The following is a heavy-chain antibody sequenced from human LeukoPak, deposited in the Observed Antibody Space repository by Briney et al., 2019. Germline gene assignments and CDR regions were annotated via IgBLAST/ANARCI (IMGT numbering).Heavy chain of an antibody. V-gene: IGHV1-69*04. Sequence: SVKVSCKASGGTFSSYAISWVRQAPGQGLEWMGRIIPILGIANYAQKFQGRVTITADKSTSTAYMELSSLRSEDTAVYYCARVKQQLDRYAVDIWGQETMVTVSS. CDR3: ARVKQQLDRYAVDI. CDR1: GGTFSSYA. D-gene: IGHD6-13*01. CDR2: IIPILGIA. J-gene: IGHJ3*02.